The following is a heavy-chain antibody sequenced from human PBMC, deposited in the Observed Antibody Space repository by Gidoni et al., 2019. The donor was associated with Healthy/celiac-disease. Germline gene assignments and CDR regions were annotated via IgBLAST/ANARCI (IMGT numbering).Heavy chain of an antibody. CDR2: IKQDGSEK. Sequence: EVQLVESGGGLVQPGGSLRLSCAASGFTFSRYWMSWVRQAPGKGLEWVANIKQDGSEKYYVDSVKGRFTISRDNAKNSLYLQMNSLRAEDTAVYYCARDPRLAYCSSTSCQYYYGMDVWGQGTTVTVSS. CDR1: GFTFSRYW. J-gene: IGHJ6*02. D-gene: IGHD2-2*01. CDR3: ARDPRLAYCSSTSCQYYYGMDV. V-gene: IGHV3-7*01.